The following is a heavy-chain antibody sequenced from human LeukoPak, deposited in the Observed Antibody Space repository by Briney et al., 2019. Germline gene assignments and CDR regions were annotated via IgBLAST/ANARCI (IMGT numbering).Heavy chain of an antibody. CDR3: ARRDGPIDY. J-gene: IGHJ4*02. CDR2: INKKGNEK. D-gene: IGHD5-24*01. V-gene: IGHV3-7*05. CDR1: GFTFSTYW. Sequence: QTGGSLRLSCAASGFTFSTYWMSWVRQAPGEGLEWVVNINKKGNEKYYVDSVKGRFTISRDNAKNSLYLQMNSLRAEDTAVYYCARRDGPIDYWGQGTLVTVSS.